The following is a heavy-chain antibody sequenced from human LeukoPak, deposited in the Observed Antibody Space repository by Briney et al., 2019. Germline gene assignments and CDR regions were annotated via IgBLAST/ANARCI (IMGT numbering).Heavy chain of an antibody. CDR1: GFTFSIYR. J-gene: IGHJ4*02. CDR2: ISSGSSHI. D-gene: IGHD6-13*01. V-gene: IGHV3-21*01. CDR3: ASGLKSYTTSWYGDY. Sequence: GGSLRLSCAASGFTFSIYRMNWVRQAPGKGLEWASSISSGSSHIYYADSVKSRFTISRDNAKNTLYLQMNSLRAEDTAVYYCASGLKSYTTSWYGDYWGQGILVTVSS.